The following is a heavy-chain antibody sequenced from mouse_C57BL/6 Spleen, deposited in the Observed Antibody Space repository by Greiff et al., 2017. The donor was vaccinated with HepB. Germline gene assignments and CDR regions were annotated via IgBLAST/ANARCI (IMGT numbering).Heavy chain of an antibody. CDR1: GYSFTGYY. CDR2: INPSTGGT. V-gene: IGHV1-42*01. CDR3: ARYDYYGRNMDY. J-gene: IGHJ4*01. Sequence: VQLQQSGPELVKPGASVKISCKASGYSFTGYYMNWVKQSPEKSLEWIGEINPSTGGTTYNQKFKAKATLTVDKSSSTAYMQLKSLTSEDSAVYYCARYDYYGRNMDYWGQGTSVTVSS. D-gene: IGHD1-1*01.